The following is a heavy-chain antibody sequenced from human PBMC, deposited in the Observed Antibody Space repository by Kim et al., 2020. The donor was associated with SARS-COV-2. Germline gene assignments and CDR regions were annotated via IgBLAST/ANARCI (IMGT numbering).Heavy chain of an antibody. CDR1: GFTFDNAW. D-gene: IGHD3-10*01. CDR2: IKSKTDGETI. Sequence: RGSLRLSCAASGFTFDNAWMTWVRQAPGKGLESVGRIKSKTDGETIDYAVPVKGRFTISRDDSRNTLFLQMDSLKVEDTAVYFCTTHLFTPRRRGFRMVWGAPIDSWGQGTLVTVSS. CDR3: TTHLFTPRRRGFRMVWGAPIDS. V-gene: IGHV3-15*05. J-gene: IGHJ5*01.